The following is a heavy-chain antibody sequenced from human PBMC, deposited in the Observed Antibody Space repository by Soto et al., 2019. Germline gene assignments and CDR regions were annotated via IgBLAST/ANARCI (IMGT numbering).Heavy chain of an antibody. CDR3: AKAAASAGSQGYYAMDV. V-gene: IGHV3-23*01. CDR1: GFAFMTYG. Sequence: GGSLRLSCTASGFAFMTYGMNWVRQAPGKGLEWVANINDRGSNAVYADSAKGRFTISRDNSRNTLTLQMNTLRADDTAVHYCAKAAASAGSQGYYAMDVWGQGTKVTVSS. J-gene: IGHJ6*02. CDR2: INDRGSNA. D-gene: IGHD6-13*01.